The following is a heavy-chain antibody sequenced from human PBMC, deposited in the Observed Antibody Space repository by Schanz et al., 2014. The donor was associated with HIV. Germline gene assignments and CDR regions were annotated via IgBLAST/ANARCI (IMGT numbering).Heavy chain of an antibody. D-gene: IGHD4-4*01. CDR3: AKEAVTTFFDY. V-gene: IGHV3-33*06. J-gene: IGHJ4*02. Sequence: VQLVESGGGLIQPGGSLRLSCAASGFTFSTYGMHWVRQAPGKGLEWVAVIWYDGTNKYYADSVKGRFTISRDNSKNTLYLQMNSLRAEDTAVYYCAKEAVTTFFDYWGQGTLVTVSS. CDR2: IWYDGTNK. CDR1: GFTFSTYG.